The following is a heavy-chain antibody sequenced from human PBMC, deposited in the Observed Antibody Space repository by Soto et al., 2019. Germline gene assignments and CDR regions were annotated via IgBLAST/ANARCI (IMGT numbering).Heavy chain of an antibody. CDR3: ARGGGRYYAIHF. CDR2: INAGNGNT. CDR1: GHTFTSYA. D-gene: IGHD1-26*01. J-gene: IGHJ4*02. V-gene: IGHV1-3*01. Sequence: ASVKVSCKASGHTFTSYAMHWVRQAPGQRLEWMGWINAGNGNTKYSQKFQGRVTITRDTSASTAYMELSSLRSEDTAVYYCARGGGRYYAIHFCGQGPLGTGSS.